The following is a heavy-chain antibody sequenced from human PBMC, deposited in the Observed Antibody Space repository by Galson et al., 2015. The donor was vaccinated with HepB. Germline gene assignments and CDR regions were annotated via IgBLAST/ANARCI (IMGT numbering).Heavy chain of an antibody. CDR3: AYSSSRYYDYYYMDV. Sequence: SLRLSCAASGFTFSSYGMSWVRQAPGKGLEWVSAISGSGGGTYYADSVKGRFTISRDNSGNTLYLHMNSLRAEDTAVYYCAYSSSRYYDYYYMDVWGKGTTVTVSS. D-gene: IGHD6-13*01. V-gene: IGHV3-23*01. CDR1: GFTFSSYG. J-gene: IGHJ6*03. CDR2: ISGSGGGT.